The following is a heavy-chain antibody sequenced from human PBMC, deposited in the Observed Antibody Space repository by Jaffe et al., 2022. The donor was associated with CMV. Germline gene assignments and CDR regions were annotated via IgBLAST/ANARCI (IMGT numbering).Heavy chain of an antibody. D-gene: IGHD3-16*01. CDR3: AKDMKPDGYNDLDY. CDR1: GFAFSTYA. J-gene: IGHJ4*02. Sequence: EVHLLESGGGLVQPGGSLRLACAASGFAFSTYAMNWVRQAPGKGLEWVSVITNNGATTYYADSVRGRFTISRDNSKNALYLQLDSLRVDDTAIYYCAKDMKPDGYNDLDYWGQGTLVTVSS. CDR2: ITNNGATT. V-gene: IGHV3-23*01.